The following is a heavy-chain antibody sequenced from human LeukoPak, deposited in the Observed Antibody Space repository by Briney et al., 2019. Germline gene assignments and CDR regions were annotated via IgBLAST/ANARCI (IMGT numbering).Heavy chain of an antibody. D-gene: IGHD2-2*01. CDR2: IHPGDSDT. V-gene: IGHV5-51*01. CDR3: ARLLGYCSSTSCSEGYFDY. CDR1: GYSFTSYW. J-gene: IGHJ4*02. Sequence: GESLQISCKGSGYSFTSYWIGWVRQMPGKGLEWMGIIHPGDSDTRYSPSFQGQVTISADKSISTAYLQWSSLKASDSAMYYCARLLGYCSSTSCSEGYFDYWGQGTLVTVSS.